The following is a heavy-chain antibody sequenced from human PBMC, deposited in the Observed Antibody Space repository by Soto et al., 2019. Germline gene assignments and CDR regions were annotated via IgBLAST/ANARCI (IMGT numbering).Heavy chain of an antibody. D-gene: IGHD5-12*01. CDR3: ARCRGSSGYFWFDP. Sequence: ASVKVSCKTSGYIFSNYGITWVRQAPGQGLEWVGWISGHNDNSKYAQKVQDRVALTTDTSTSTAYMELRNLMSDDTAVYFCARCRGSSGYFWFDPWGQGTLVTVSS. V-gene: IGHV1-18*01. CDR2: ISGHNDNS. CDR1: GYIFSNYG. J-gene: IGHJ5*02.